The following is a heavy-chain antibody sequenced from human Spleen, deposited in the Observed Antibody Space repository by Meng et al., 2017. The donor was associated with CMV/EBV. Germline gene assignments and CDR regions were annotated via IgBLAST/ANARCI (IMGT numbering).Heavy chain of an antibody. J-gene: IGHJ4*02. V-gene: IGHV1-46*01. CDR1: GYSFTGYY. CDR3: ARDLVLSRRWLQCLGY. Sequence: GELVQLGAEVKKPGASVKVSCKASGYSFTGYYMHWVRQAPGQGLEWMGIINPSGGSTSYAQKFQGRVTMTRDTSTSTVYMDLSSLRSEDTAVYYCARDLVLSRRWLQCLGYWGQGTLVTVSS. D-gene: IGHD5-24*01. CDR2: INPSGGST.